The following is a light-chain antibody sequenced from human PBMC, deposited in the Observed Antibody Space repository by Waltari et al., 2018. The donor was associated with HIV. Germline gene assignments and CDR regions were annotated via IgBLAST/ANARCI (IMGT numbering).Light chain of an antibody. J-gene: IGLJ1*01. Sequence: QSALTQPRSVSGSPGQSVTISRAGSSSNVGRYDYVSWYQQLPVHAPKVIIYDVTKRPSGVPDRFSGSKSGNTAFLTISGLQAEDEADYYCCSYAASYIYVFGVGTKVTVL. V-gene: IGLV2-11*01. CDR2: DVT. CDR3: CSYAASYIYV. CDR1: SSNVGRYDY.